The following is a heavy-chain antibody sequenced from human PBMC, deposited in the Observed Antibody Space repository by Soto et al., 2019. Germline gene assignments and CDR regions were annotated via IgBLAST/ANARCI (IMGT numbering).Heavy chain of an antibody. CDR2: INPNSGVT. J-gene: IGHJ5*02. V-gene: IGHV1-2*02. Sequence: ASVKVSCKASGYPFTGYYMHWVRQAPGQGLEWMGWINPNSGVTNYAQKFQDRVTMTRDTSISTAYMELSSLISDDTAVYYCAKEYQLVGAYHWFDPWGQGTPVTVSS. CDR1: GYPFTGYY. D-gene: IGHD2-2*01. CDR3: AKEYQLVGAYHWFDP.